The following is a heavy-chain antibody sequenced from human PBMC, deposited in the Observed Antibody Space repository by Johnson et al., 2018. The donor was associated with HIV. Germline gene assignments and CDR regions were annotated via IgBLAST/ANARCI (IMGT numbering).Heavy chain of an antibody. CDR3: ARVLIVVVVAAEIDAFDI. CDR1: GFTFDDYG. Sequence: VQLVESGGGVVRPGGSLRLSCATSGFTFDDYGMSWVRQAPGKGLEWVSGINWNGGSTGYADSVKGRFTISRDNAKNSLYLQMNSLRAEDTALYYCARVLIVVVVAAEIDAFDIWGQGTMVTVSS. V-gene: IGHV3-20*04. J-gene: IGHJ3*02. D-gene: IGHD2-15*01. CDR2: INWNGGST.